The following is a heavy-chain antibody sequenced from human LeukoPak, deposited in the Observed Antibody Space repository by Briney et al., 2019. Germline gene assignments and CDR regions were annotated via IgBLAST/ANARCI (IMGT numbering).Heavy chain of an antibody. V-gene: IGHV3-66*01. CDR3: AKERPLYYDYVWGSYRSASFDY. CDR2: IYSGGST. J-gene: IGHJ4*02. CDR1: GFTVSSNY. D-gene: IGHD3-16*02. Sequence: GGSLRLSCAASGFTVSSNYMSWVRQAPGKGLEWVSVIYSGGSTYYADSVKGRFTISRDNSKNTLYLQMNSLRAEDTAVYYCAKERPLYYDYVWGSYRSASFDYWSQGTLVTVSS.